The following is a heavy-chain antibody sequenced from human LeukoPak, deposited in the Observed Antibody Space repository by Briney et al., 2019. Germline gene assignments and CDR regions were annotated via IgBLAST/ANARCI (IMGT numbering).Heavy chain of an antibody. Sequence: GDSLKISCKGSGYSFTDYWIVWVRQMPGKGLEWMGIIYPGDSNSRYSPSFQGQVTISADKSISTAYLQWSSLKASDTAMYYCARDPLEYFDYWGQGTLVTVSS. CDR3: ARDPLEYFDY. CDR2: IYPGDSNS. V-gene: IGHV5-51*01. CDR1: GYSFTDYW. J-gene: IGHJ4*02.